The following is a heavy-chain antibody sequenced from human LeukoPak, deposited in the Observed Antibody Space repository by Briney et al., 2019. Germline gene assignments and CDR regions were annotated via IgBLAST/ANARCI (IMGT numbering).Heavy chain of an antibody. J-gene: IGHJ3*02. CDR2: IYYSGST. V-gene: IGHV4-59*01. CDR1: GGSISSYY. Sequence: PSETLSLTCTVSGGSISSYYWSWIRQPPGKGLEWIGYIYYSGSTNYNPSLKSRVTISVDTSKNQFSLKLSSVTAADTAVYYCARDRFDRDGYNGAHAFDIWGQGTMVTVSS. D-gene: IGHD5-24*01. CDR3: ARDRFDRDGYNGAHAFDI.